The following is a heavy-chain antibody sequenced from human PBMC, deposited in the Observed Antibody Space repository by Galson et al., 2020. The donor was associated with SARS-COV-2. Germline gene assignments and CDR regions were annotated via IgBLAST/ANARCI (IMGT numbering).Heavy chain of an antibody. CDR3: ARYLEYSGYDCFDY. Sequence: ASVKVSCKASGYTFTSYGISWVRQAPGQGLEWMGWISAYNGNTNYAQKLQGRVTMTTDTSTSTAYMELRSLRSDDTAVYYCARYLEYSGYDCFDYWGQGTLVTVSS. CDR1: GYTFTSYG. J-gene: IGHJ4*02. CDR2: ISAYNGNT. V-gene: IGHV1-18*01. D-gene: IGHD5-12*01.